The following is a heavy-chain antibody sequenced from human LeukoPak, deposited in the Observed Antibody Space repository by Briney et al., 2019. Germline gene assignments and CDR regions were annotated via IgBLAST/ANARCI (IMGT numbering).Heavy chain of an antibody. D-gene: IGHD3-9*01. CDR3: TKVTDWRTGFDY. CDR2: ITWNSDDM. Sequence: PGGSLRLSCAASGFTFDGYGMYWVRQAPGKGLEWVSGITWNSDDMAYADSVKGRFTISRDNAKNCLYLQMNSLRVEDTALYYCTKVTDWRTGFDYWVQGTLVTVSS. CDR1: GFTFDGYG. V-gene: IGHV3-9*01. J-gene: IGHJ4*02.